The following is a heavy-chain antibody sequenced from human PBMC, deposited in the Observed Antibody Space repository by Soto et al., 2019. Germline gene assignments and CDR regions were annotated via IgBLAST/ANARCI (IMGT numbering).Heavy chain of an antibody. Sequence: SETLSLTCAVYGGSFSGYYWSWIRQPPGKGLEWIGEINHSGRTNYNPSLKSRVTISVDTSKNQFSLKLSSVTAADTAVYYCARDLSEDSSGYYYWYFDLWGRGTLVTVSS. CDR2: INHSGRT. CDR1: GGSFSGYY. CDR3: ARDLSEDSSGYYYWYFDL. V-gene: IGHV4-34*01. D-gene: IGHD3-22*01. J-gene: IGHJ2*01.